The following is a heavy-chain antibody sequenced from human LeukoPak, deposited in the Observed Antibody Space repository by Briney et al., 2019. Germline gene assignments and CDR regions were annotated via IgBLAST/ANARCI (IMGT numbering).Heavy chain of an antibody. Sequence: PSETLSLTCTVSGGSISSYYWSWIRQPPGKGLEWIGYIYYSGSTNYNPSLKSRVTISVDTSKNQFSLKLSSVTAADTAVYYCARARIQQWSYYFDYWGQGTLVTVSS. CDR3: ARARIQQWSYYFDY. D-gene: IGHD5-18*01. CDR1: GGSISSYY. V-gene: IGHV4-59*01. CDR2: IYYSGST. J-gene: IGHJ4*02.